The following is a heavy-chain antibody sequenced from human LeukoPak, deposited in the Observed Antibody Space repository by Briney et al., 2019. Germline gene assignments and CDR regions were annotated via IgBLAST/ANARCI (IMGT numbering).Heavy chain of an antibody. J-gene: IGHJ5*02. D-gene: IGHD3-9*01. CDR3: ARHAVAASLTGYYWHWFDP. Sequence: PSETLSLTCTVSGGPISSSSYYWGWIRQPPGKGLEWIGSIYYSGSTYYNPSLKSRVTISVDTSKNQFSLKLSSVTAADTAVYYCARHAVAASLTGYYWHWFDPWGQGTLVTVSS. CDR1: GGPISSSSYY. CDR2: IYYSGST. V-gene: IGHV4-39*01.